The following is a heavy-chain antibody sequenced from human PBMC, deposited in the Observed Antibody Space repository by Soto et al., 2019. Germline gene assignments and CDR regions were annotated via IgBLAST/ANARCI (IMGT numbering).Heavy chain of an antibody. J-gene: IGHJ4*02. CDR1: GYTFTSYG. CDR2: ISAYNGNT. CDR3: ARDPQGYDFWSGYGGVDY. D-gene: IGHD3-3*01. Sequence: QVQLVQSGAEVKKPGASVKVSCKASGYTFTSYGISWVRQAPGQGLEWMGWISAYNGNTNYAQKLQGRVTMTTDTSMSTAYMELRSLRSDDTAVYYCARDPQGYDFWSGYGGVDYWGQGTLVTVSS. V-gene: IGHV1-18*01.